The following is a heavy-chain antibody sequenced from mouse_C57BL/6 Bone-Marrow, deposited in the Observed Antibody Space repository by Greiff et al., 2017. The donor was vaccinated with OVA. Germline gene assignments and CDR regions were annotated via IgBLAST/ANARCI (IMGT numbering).Heavy chain of an antibody. CDR3: ARNGYYWFAY. Sequence: EVHLVESGGGLVKPGGSLKLSCAASGFTFSDYGMHWVRQAPEKGLEWVAYIRSGSSPISYADTVKGRFTLSRENAKNTLFLQMTRLRSEDTAMYYCARNGYYWFAYWGQGTLVTVSA. CDR1: GFTFSDYG. CDR2: IRSGSSPI. V-gene: IGHV5-17*01. J-gene: IGHJ3*01. D-gene: IGHD2-3*01.